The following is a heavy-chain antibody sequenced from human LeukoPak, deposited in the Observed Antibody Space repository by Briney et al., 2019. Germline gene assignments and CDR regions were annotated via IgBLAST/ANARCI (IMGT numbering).Heavy chain of an antibody. Sequence: GASVKVSCKACGYTFTGYYMHWVRQAPGQGREWMGWSNPNSGGTNYAQKYQGRVTMTRDTSISTAYMQRSRLGSDDTAVYYCARVSIGAANCGPPSDPYFDYWGQGTLVTVSS. V-gene: IGHV1-2*02. J-gene: IGHJ4*02. CDR3: ARVSIGAANCGPPSDPYFDY. CDR1: GYTFTGYY. CDR2: SNPNSGGT. D-gene: IGHD6-13*01.